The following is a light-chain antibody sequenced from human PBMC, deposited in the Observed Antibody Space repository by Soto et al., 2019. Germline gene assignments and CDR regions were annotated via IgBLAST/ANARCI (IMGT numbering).Light chain of an antibody. CDR2: DAS. V-gene: IGKV3-11*01. J-gene: IGKJ5*01. Sequence: EIVITQSPATLSVSPGERATLSCRASQSVSSDLAWYHQKPGQAPRLLIYDASNRATGVPARFSGSGSGTDFTLTISGLEPEDFAVYYCQQRSNLITFGQGTRLEIK. CDR3: QQRSNLIT. CDR1: QSVSSD.